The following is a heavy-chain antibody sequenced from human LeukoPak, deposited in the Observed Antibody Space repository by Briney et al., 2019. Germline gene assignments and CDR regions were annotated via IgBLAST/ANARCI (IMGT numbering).Heavy chain of an antibody. CDR1: GYTFTGYC. J-gene: IGHJ4*02. Sequence: GASVKVSCKASGYTFTGYCMHWVRQAPGQGLEWMGWINPNSGGTNYAQKFQGRVTMTRDTSISTAYMELSRLRSDDTAVYYCASARGSYYYDSSGLSVMGDYWGQGTLVTVSS. D-gene: IGHD3-22*01. CDR2: INPNSGGT. V-gene: IGHV1-2*02. CDR3: ASARGSYYYDSSGLSVMGDY.